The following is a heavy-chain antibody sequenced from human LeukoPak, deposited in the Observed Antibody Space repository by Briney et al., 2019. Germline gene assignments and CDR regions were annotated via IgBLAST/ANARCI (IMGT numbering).Heavy chain of an antibody. Sequence: TGESLKISCRGSGYSFTTYWIGWVRQMPGKGLEWMGIIYPGDSDTRYSPSFQGQVTISADKSISTAYLQWSSLKASDTAMYYCARQEAVGYYDSSGYADYWGQGTLVTVSS. CDR3: ARQEAVGYYDSSGYADY. CDR1: GYSFTTYW. V-gene: IGHV5-51*01. CDR2: IYPGDSDT. D-gene: IGHD3-22*01. J-gene: IGHJ4*02.